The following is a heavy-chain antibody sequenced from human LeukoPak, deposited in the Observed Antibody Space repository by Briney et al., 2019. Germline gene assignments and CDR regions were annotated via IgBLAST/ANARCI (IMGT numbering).Heavy chain of an antibody. CDR2: ISYDGSNK. Sequence: SGRSLRLSCAASGFTFSSYGMHWVRQAPGKGLEWVAVISYDGSNKYYADSVKGRFTISRDNSKNTLYLQVNSLRAEDTAVYYCARDFPDASGSYLGDWGQGTLVTVSS. CDR3: ARDFPDASGSYLGD. CDR1: GFTFSSYG. V-gene: IGHV3-30*03. D-gene: IGHD1-26*01. J-gene: IGHJ4*02.